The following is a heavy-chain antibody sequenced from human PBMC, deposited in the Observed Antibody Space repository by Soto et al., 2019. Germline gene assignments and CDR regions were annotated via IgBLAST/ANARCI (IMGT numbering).Heavy chain of an antibody. Sequence: SETLSLTCAVSSGSISSSNWWSWVRQPPGKGLEWIGEIYHSGSTNYNPSLKSRVTISVDKSKNQFSLKLSSVTAADTALYYCARGGSPWTTFDAFDIWGQGTMVTVSS. CDR3: ARGGSPWTTFDAFDI. J-gene: IGHJ3*02. V-gene: IGHV4-4*02. D-gene: IGHD4-17*01. CDR1: SGSISSSNW. CDR2: IYHSGST.